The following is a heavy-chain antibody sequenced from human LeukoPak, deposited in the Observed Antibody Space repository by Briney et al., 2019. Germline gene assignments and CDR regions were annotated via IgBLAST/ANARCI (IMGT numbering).Heavy chain of an antibody. CDR2: FDPEDGET. V-gene: IGHV1-24*01. Sequence: ASVKVSCKVSGYTLTELSMHWVRQAPGKGLEWMGGFDPEDGETIYAQKFQGRVTMTEDTSTDTAYMELSSLRSEDTAVYYCATVDMAPICFDYWGQGTLVTVSS. CDR3: ATVDMAPICFDY. J-gene: IGHJ4*02. D-gene: IGHD5-24*01. CDR1: GYTLTELS.